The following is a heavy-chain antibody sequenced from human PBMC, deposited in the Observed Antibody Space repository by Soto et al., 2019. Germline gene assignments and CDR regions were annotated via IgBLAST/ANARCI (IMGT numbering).Heavy chain of an antibody. J-gene: IGHJ5*01. CDR3: ATDSGGPPLNRFDS. V-gene: IGHV4-59*11. D-gene: IGHD3-16*01. CDR2: IYYSGST. Sequence: PSEPLSLTCTVSGGSIFSHYWGWIRQPPGKGLEYILYIYYSGSTYYSPSLQSRISISVDTSKNQFSLTMDSVTAADTAVYYCATDSGGPPLNRFDSWGHGTLVTVSS. CDR1: GGSIFSHY.